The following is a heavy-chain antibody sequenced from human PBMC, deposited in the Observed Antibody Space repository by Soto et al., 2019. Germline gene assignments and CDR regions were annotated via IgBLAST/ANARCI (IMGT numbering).Heavy chain of an antibody. CDR1: GGTFNTYS. Sequence: QVQLVQSGAEVKKPGSSVKVSCQAAGGTFNTYSINWVRQAPGQGLEWMGRIIPIVGIAKYAQKFQGRVAXTXXXSXXTAYMMEGNSLRTEDTAMYYCARAMVVGATGAFDIWGQGTMVTVSS. CDR2: IIPIVGIA. J-gene: IGHJ3*02. CDR3: ARAMVVGATGAFDI. V-gene: IGHV1-69*02. D-gene: IGHD2-15*01.